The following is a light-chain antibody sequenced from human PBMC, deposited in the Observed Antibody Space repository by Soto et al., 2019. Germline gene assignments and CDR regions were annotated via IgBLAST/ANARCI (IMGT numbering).Light chain of an antibody. Sequence: DIQMTQSPSSLSASVGDRVTVTCRASQGISNYLARYQQKTGKFPEHLIYAASTLQSGVSSRFSGIGFGKVFTFPFWGLQPEDFATYYCKKYNSAPLTFGGGTKVDIK. CDR1: QGISNY. J-gene: IGKJ4*01. CDR3: KKYNSAPLT. V-gene: IGKV1-27*01. CDR2: AAS.